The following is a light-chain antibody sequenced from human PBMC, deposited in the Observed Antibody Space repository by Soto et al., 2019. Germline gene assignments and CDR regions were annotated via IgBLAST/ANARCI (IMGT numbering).Light chain of an antibody. Sequence: QSALTQPASVSGAPGQSITISCTGTSSDVGSYNYVSWYQQHPGKAPKLMIYEVSDRPSGISSRFSGSKSGNTASLTISGLQTEDEADYYCSSYTSSSTLFGTGTKGTFL. V-gene: IGLV2-14*01. CDR3: SSYTSSSTL. CDR2: EVS. J-gene: IGLJ1*01. CDR1: SSDVGSYNY.